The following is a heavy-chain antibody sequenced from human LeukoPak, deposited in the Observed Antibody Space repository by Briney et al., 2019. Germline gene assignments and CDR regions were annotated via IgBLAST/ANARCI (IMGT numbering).Heavy chain of an antibody. V-gene: IGHV4-59*01. CDR3: ARSEGVYYGSGSSGSYYPHWFDP. CDR2: IYYSGST. D-gene: IGHD3-10*01. CDR1: VYSINTYY. Sequence: PSETLSLTCTLSVYSINTYYWSWLRQPPGKGLEWIGYIYYSGSTKYNPSLPSRVTISLDTSKRQFSLKLNSVTAADTAVYYCARSEGVYYGSGSSGSYYPHWFDPWGQGILVTVSS. J-gene: IGHJ5*02.